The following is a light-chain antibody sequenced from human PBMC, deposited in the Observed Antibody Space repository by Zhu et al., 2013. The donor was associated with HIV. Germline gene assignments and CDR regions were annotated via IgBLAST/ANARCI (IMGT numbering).Light chain of an antibody. Sequence: DILLTQSPSFLSASVGDRVTITCRASQSISTWLAWYQQKPGKAPNLLIYQASTLQSGVPSRFSGSGSGTEFTLTVSSLQPDDFATYYCQQYSSHSRAFGQGTKVEIK. J-gene: IGKJ1*01. CDR2: QAS. CDR1: QSISTW. V-gene: IGKV1-5*03. CDR3: QQYSSHSRA.